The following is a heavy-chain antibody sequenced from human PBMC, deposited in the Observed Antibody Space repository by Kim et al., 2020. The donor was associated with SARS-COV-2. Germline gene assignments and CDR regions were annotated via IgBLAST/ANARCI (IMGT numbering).Heavy chain of an antibody. CDR1: GGPISSDY. J-gene: IGHJ6*02. D-gene: IGHD2-21*01. CDR3: ARIHYGDYYYGMDV. Sequence: SETLSLTCTVSGGPISSDYWSWIRQPPGKGLEWIGYIYYSGSTNYNPSLESRVTISVDTSKNQFSLKLSSVTAADTAVYYCARIHYGDYYYGMDVWGQGTTVSVSS. CDR2: IYYSGST. V-gene: IGHV4-59*01.